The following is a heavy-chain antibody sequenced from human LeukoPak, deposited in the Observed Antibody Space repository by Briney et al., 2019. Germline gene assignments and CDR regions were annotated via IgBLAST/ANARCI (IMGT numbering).Heavy chain of an antibody. V-gene: IGHV3-9*01. Sequence: PGGSLRLSCAGSGFIFNNYAMHWVRQPPGKGLEWVSGISWNSGSIDYADSVKGRFTISRDNAKNSLYLQMNSLRVEDTAVYYCAKPYGSGSYYDYWGQGTLVTVSS. D-gene: IGHD3-10*01. CDR3: AKPYGSGSYYDY. CDR1: GFIFNNYA. CDR2: ISWNSGSI. J-gene: IGHJ4*02.